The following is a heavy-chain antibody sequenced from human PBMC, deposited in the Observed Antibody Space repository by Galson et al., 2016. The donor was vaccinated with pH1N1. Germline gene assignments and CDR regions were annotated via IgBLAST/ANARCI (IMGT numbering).Heavy chain of an antibody. CDR3: AGRRGGLYYFAY. V-gene: IGHV5-51*03. D-gene: IGHD2-15*01. J-gene: IGHJ4*02. Sequence: QSGAEVKKPGESLKISCEVSGYSFTNYWIGWARQMPGRGLEWMGIIFLGDSDTRYSPSFQGQVTISADKSITTAYLQWSSLKASDTAIYYCAGRRGGLYYFAYWGQGSLVTVSS. CDR1: GYSFTNYW. CDR2: IFLGDSDT.